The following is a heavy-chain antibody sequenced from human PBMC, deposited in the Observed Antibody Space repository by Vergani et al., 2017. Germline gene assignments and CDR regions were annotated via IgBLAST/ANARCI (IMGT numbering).Heavy chain of an antibody. Sequence: EVQLVESGGGLVQPGGSLRLSCAASGFTVSSNYMSWVRQAPGKGLEWGSVIYSGGSTYYADSVKGRVTISRDNAKNTLYLQMNSLRAEDTAVYYCATDLGYYGSGSHLRLYAFDIRGQGTMVTVSS. CDR2: IYSGGST. D-gene: IGHD3-10*01. CDR1: GFTVSSNY. V-gene: IGHV3-66*02. J-gene: IGHJ3*02. CDR3: ATDLGYYGSGSHLRLYAFDI.